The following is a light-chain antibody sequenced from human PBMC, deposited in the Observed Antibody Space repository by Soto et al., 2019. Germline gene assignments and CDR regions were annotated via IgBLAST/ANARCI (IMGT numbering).Light chain of an antibody. CDR3: QQYGSSPRFT. V-gene: IGKV3-20*01. J-gene: IGKJ2*01. CDR1: QSVSSSY. Sequence: EIVLTQSPGTLSLSPGERATLSCRASQSVSSSYIAWYQQNPGQAPRLLIYGASSRATGIPDRFSGSGSGTAFSLTISRLEPEDFAVYFCQQYGSSPRFTFGQGTKVEIK. CDR2: GAS.